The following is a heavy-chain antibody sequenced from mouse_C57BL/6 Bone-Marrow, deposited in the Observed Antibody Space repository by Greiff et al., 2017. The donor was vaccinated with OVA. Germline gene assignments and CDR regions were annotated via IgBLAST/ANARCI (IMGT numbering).Heavy chain of an antibody. Sequence: EVHLVESGGGLVQPGGSLKLSCAASGFTFSDYGMAWVRQAPRKGPEWVAFISNLAYSIYYADTVTGRFTISRENAKNTLYLEMSSLRSEDTAMYYCARQDYDYDGFAYWGQGTLVTVSA. CDR1: GFTFSDYG. CDR3: ARQDYDYDGFAY. V-gene: IGHV5-15*01. D-gene: IGHD2-4*01. J-gene: IGHJ3*01. CDR2: ISNLAYSI.